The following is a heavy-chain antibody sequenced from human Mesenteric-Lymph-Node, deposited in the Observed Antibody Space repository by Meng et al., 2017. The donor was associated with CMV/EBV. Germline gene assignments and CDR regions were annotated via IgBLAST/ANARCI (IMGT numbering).Heavy chain of an antibody. CDR2: INSDGSSR. CDR1: GFIFSSYW. Sequence: AASGFIFSSYWMHWVRQAPGKGLVWVSRINSDGSSRSYADSVKGRFTISRDNAKNTLHLQMNSLRAEDTAVYYCARFGGSGSYYPDYWGQGTLVTVSS. D-gene: IGHD3-10*01. J-gene: IGHJ4*02. CDR3: ARFGGSGSYYPDY. V-gene: IGHV3-74*01.